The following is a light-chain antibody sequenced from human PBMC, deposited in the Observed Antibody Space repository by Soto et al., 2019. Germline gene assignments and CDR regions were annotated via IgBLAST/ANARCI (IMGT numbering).Light chain of an antibody. CDR3: SSYTSSTTLVV. CDR2: EVN. J-gene: IGLJ2*01. CDR1: SSDIGAFKY. Sequence: QSALTQPASVSGSPGQSITISCTGTSSDIGAFKYVSWYQQHPGKAPKLMIYEVNNRPSGVSNRFSASKSSNTASLTISGLQAEDEANYYCSSYTSSTTLVVFGGGTQLTVL. V-gene: IGLV2-14*01.